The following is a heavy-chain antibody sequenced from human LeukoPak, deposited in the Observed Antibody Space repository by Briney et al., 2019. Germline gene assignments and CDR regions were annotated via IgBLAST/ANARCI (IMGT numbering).Heavy chain of an antibody. Sequence: ASLKVSCKASVYTFTGYHMHWVRQAPGQGLEWRGWINPNSGDTKYAQKFQGRVTMTRDTSISTAYMELSSLKSDDTAVYYCARDGRWLVPYYYMDVWGKGTTVSVSS. CDR1: VYTFTGYH. CDR3: ARDGRWLVPYYYMDV. CDR2: INPNSGDT. D-gene: IGHD6-19*01. V-gene: IGHV1-2*02. J-gene: IGHJ6*03.